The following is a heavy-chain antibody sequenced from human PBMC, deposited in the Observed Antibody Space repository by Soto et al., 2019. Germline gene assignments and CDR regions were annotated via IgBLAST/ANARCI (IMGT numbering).Heavy chain of an antibody. Sequence: LRLSCAASGFTFGNSAMSWVRQAPGKGLEWVSAISGSAVSTYYADSVKGRFTISRDNSKNTLYLQMNSLTVEDTAVYYCARDRISKEWLLYVFDYWGQGTLVTVSS. CDR2: ISGSAVST. J-gene: IGHJ4*02. CDR3: ARDRISKEWLLYVFDY. CDR1: GFTFGNSA. V-gene: IGHV3-23*01. D-gene: IGHD3-3*01.